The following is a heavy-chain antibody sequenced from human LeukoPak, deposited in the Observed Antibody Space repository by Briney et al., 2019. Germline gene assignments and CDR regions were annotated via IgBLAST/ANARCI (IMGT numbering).Heavy chain of an antibody. D-gene: IGHD3-3*01. CDR1: GFTFTTYG. V-gene: IGHV3-23*01. J-gene: IGHJ4*02. CDR2: ISGSGAIT. Sequence: HPGGSLRLSCAASGFTFTTYGMSWVRQAPGKGLEWVSGISGSGAITYYAESVKGRFTISRDNSKNTPYLQMNRLRAEDTAVYYCAKANSITIFGVISPVDYWGQGTLVTVSS. CDR3: AKANSITIFGVISPVDY.